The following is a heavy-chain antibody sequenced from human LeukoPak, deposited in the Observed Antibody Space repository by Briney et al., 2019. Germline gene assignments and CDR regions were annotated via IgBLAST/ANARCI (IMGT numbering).Heavy chain of an antibody. CDR2: INPGGGST. CDR1: GYTFTSYY. Sequence: ASVKVSCKASGYTFTSYYMHWVRQAPGQGLEWMGIINPGGGSTTYAQKFQGRVTMTRDTSTSTVYMELSSLRAEDTAVYYCARFWWFGELLPFDYWGQGTLVTVSS. J-gene: IGHJ4*02. V-gene: IGHV1-46*01. CDR3: ARFWWFGELLPFDY. D-gene: IGHD3-10*01.